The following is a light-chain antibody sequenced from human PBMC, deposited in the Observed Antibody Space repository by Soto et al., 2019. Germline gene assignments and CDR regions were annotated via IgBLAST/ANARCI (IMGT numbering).Light chain of an antibody. CDR3: QQTYSAPPT. CDR2: AAS. J-gene: IGKJ1*01. Sequence: DIQMTQSPSTLPASVGDRVTITCRASQSISTYLNWYQQRAGLAPRLLIYAASSLQSGVPPRFSGSGSGTDFTLTISSLQPEDFATYFCQQTYSAPPTFGQGTKVDIK. CDR1: QSISTY. V-gene: IGKV1-39*01.